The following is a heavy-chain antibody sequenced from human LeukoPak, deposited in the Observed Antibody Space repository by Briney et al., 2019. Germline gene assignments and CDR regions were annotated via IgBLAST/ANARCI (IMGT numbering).Heavy chain of an antibody. CDR3: AKDRLAVAGPDY. V-gene: IGHV3-30*02. Sequence: GGSLRLSCAASGFTFSSYGMHWVRQAPGKGLEWVAFTRYDGSNKYYADSVKGRFTISRDNSKNTLYLQMNSLRAEDTAVYYCAKDRLAVAGPDYWGQGTLVTVSS. D-gene: IGHD6-19*01. CDR1: GFTFSSYG. CDR2: TRYDGSNK. J-gene: IGHJ4*02.